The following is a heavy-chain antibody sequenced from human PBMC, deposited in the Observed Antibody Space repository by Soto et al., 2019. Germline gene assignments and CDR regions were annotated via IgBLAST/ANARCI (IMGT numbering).Heavy chain of an antibody. Sequence: GGSLRLSCAASGFTVSGSAMHWVRQAAGKGLEWVGRIRSKANSYATAYAASVKGRFTISRDDSKNTAYLQMNSLKTEDTAVYYCTTPFYDFWSGSPETFDIWGQGTMVTVS. V-gene: IGHV3-73*01. J-gene: IGHJ3*02. CDR2: IRSKANSYAT. D-gene: IGHD3-3*01. CDR3: TTPFYDFWSGSPETFDI. CDR1: GFTVSGSA.